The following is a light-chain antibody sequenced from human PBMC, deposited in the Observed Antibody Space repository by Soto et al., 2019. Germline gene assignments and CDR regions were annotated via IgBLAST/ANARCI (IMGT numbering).Light chain of an antibody. CDR3: QEYDNWPPIT. V-gene: IGKV3-15*01. J-gene: IGKJ5*01. CDR1: QSVSSN. CDR2: DAS. Sequence: EIVMTQSPAILSVSPWERATLSCRASQSVSSNLGWYQQKPGQAPRLLIYDASTRATGVPARFSGSGSGTEFTLTISSLQSEDFAVYYCQEYDNWPPITFGQGTRLEIK.